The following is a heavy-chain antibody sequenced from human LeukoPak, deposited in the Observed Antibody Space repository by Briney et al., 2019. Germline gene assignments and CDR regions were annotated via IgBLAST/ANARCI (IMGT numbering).Heavy chain of an antibody. V-gene: IGHV3-9*01. Sequence: PGGSLRLSCAASGFTFDDYAMHWVRQVPGKGLEWVSGISWNSGSIGYADSVKGRFTISRDNAKNSLYLQMNSLRAEDTALYYCAKDRSRLGYGSGFDAFDIWGQGTMVTVSS. J-gene: IGHJ3*02. D-gene: IGHD3-10*01. CDR2: ISWNSGSI. CDR1: GFTFDDYA. CDR3: AKDRSRLGYGSGFDAFDI.